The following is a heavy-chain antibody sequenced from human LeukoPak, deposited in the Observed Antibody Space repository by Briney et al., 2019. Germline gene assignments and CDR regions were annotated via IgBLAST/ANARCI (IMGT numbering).Heavy chain of an antibody. Sequence: GGSLRLSCAASGFTFSDYYMSWIRQAPGKGLEWVSYISSGGSTIYYADSVKGRFTISRDNAKNSLYLQMNSLRAEDTAVYYCARDVSSYSNPSLGYYYYMDVWGKGTTVTVSS. V-gene: IGHV3-11*04. D-gene: IGHD4-11*01. CDR1: GFTFSDYY. CDR2: ISSGGSTI. CDR3: ARDVSSYSNPSLGYYYYMDV. J-gene: IGHJ6*03.